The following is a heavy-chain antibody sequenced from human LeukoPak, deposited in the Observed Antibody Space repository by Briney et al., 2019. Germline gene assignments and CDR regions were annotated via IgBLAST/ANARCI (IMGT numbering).Heavy chain of an antibody. CDR1: GYTFTSYG. Sequence: ASVKVSCKASGYTFTSYGISWVRQAPGQGLEWMGWISAYNGNTNYAQKLQGRVTLTTDTSTSTAYMELRSLRSDDTAVYYCARDSSGYYIRPIDYWGQGTLVTVSS. V-gene: IGHV1-18*01. CDR2: ISAYNGNT. J-gene: IGHJ4*02. D-gene: IGHD3-22*01. CDR3: ARDSSGYYIRPIDY.